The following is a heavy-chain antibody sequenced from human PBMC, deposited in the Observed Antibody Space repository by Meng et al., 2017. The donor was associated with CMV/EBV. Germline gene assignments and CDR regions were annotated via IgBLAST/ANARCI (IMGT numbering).Heavy chain of an antibody. J-gene: IGHJ4*02. Sequence: ASGYPVSSSYIHWVRQVPGQGLDWMGVINPSGGRTTYAEKFQGRITMTTDSSTNTVYMELSSLTSADTAVYYCARRDVWGKEYFDFWGQGTLVTVSS. CDR1: GYPVSSSY. V-gene: IGHV1-46*01. CDR3: ARRDVWGKEYFDF. CDR2: INPSGGRT. D-gene: IGHD3-16*01.